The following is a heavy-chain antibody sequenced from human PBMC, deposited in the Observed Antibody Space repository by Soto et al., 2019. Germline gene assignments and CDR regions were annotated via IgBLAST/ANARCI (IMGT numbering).Heavy chain of an antibody. V-gene: IGHV3-48*02. CDR1: GFPFRSYS. CDR2: VGSRNSET. J-gene: IGHJ3*01. Sequence: GGSLRLSCTATGFPFRSYSMNWVRQAPGKGLEWVSYVGSRNSETSYADSVKGRFTISRDNAKNSLYLQMDSLRDEDTAVYYCARIRITMVVVAPRAFDVWGQGTMVTV. D-gene: IGHD3-22*01. CDR3: ARIRITMVVVAPRAFDV.